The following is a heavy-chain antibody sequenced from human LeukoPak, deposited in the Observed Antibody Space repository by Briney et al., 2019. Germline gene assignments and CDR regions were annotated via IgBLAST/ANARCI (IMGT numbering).Heavy chain of an antibody. CDR3: ARGGAAMAYY. CDR2: INSDGSST. V-gene: IGHV3-74*01. Sequence: GSLRLSCAASGFNFSSYWMHWVRQAPGKGLVWVSRINSDGSSTSYADSMKGRFTISRDNAKNTLYLQMNSLRVEDTAVYYCARGGAAMAYYWGQGTLVTVSS. D-gene: IGHD5-18*01. CDR1: GFNFSSYW. J-gene: IGHJ4*02.